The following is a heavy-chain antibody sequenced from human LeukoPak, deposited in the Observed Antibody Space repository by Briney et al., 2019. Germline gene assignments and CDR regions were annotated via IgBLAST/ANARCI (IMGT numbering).Heavy chain of an antibody. Sequence: ASVKVSCKASGYTVTGYHMHWVRQAPGQGLEWMGWINPNSGGTNYAQKFQGRVTMTRDTSINTAYMELSRLRSDDAAVYYCAGDMVRGVILRRVLEYWGQGTLVTVSS. CDR2: INPNSGGT. CDR1: GYTVTGYH. D-gene: IGHD3-10*01. J-gene: IGHJ4*02. V-gene: IGHV1-2*02. CDR3: AGDMVRGVILRRVLEY.